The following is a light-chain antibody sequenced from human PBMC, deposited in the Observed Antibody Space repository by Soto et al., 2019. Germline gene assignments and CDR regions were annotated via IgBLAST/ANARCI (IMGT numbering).Light chain of an antibody. CDR3: QHFGGTTFT. CDR2: GAS. V-gene: IGKV3-20*01. J-gene: IGKJ5*01. Sequence: PGEGATLSCRASQSVSSGYIAWYQQRPGQTPSLLIYGASTRATGIPDRFSGSGSGTHLTLTISRLEPGDFAVYYCQHFGGTTFTFGQGTRLEIK. CDR1: QSVSSGY.